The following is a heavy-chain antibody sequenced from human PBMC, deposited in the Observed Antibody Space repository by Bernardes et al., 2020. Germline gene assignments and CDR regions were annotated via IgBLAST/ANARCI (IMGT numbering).Heavy chain of an antibody. J-gene: IGHJ4*02. V-gene: IGHV3-23*01. CDR1: GFTFSNYA. Sequence: GGSLRLSCAASGFTFSNYAMSWVRQAPGKGLEWVSAITGSGGSTYYADSVKGRFTISRDNFRNTLYLQMSSLRAEDTAVYYCAKDLGIVGTTYDFDYWGQGTLVTVSS. CDR2: ITGSGGST. CDR3: AKDLGIVGTTYDFDY. D-gene: IGHD1-26*01.